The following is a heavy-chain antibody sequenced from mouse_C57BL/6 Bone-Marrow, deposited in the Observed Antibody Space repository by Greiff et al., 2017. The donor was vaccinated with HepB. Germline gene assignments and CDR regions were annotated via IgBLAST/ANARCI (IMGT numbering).Heavy chain of an antibody. J-gene: IGHJ1*03. CDR2: IHPNSGST. CDR1: GYTFTSYW. D-gene: IGHD3-2*02. CDR3: ARRGQLRLRYFDV. V-gene: IGHV1-64*01. Sequence: VQLQQPGAELVKPGASVKLSCKASGYTFTSYWMHWVKQRPGQGLEWIGMIHPNSGSTNYNEKLKSKATLTVDKSSSTAYMQLSSLTSEDSAVYYCARRGQLRLRYFDVWGTGTTVTVSS.